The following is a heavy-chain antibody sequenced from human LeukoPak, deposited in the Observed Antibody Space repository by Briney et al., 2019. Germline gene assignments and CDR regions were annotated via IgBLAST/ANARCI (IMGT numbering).Heavy chain of an antibody. CDR2: MHYTGSS. CDR3: ARVSGYCSSTSCRCIEY. J-gene: IGHJ4*02. Sequence: SETLSLTCTVSGGSISGYYWSWIRQPPGKGLEWVGYMHYTGSSNYNPSLKSRVTISLDTSKNQFSLKLSSVTAADTAVYYCARVSGYCSSTSCRCIEYWGQGTLVTVS. D-gene: IGHD2-2*01. CDR1: GGSISGYY. V-gene: IGHV4-59*01.